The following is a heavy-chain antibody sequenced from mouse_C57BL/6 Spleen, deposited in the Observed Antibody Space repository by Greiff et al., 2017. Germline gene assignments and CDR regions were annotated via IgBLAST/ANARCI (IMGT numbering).Heavy chain of an antibody. V-gene: IGHV1-61*01. CDR3: ARRAQDYAMDY. CDR1: GYTFTSYW. J-gene: IGHJ4*01. CDR2: IYPSDSET. Sequence: VQLQQPGAELVRPGSSVKLSCKASGYTFTSYWMDWVKQRTGQGLEWIGNIYPSDSETHYNQKFKDKATLTVDKSSITAYMQLSSLTSEDSAVYYCARRAQDYAMDYWGQGTSVTVSS. D-gene: IGHD3-2*02.